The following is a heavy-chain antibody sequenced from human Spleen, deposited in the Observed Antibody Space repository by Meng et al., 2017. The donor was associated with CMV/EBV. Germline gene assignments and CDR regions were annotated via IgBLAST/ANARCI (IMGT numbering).Heavy chain of an antibody. CDR3: ARSKSLYTPIDY. CDR2: MNPNSGNT. J-gene: IGHJ4*02. CDR1: GYTFTSYD. V-gene: IGHV1-8*01. D-gene: IGHD2-2*02. Sequence: ASVKDSCKASGYTFTSYDINWVRQATGQGLEWMGWMNPNSGNTGYAQKFQGRVTMTRNTSISTAYMELSSLRSEDTAIYYCARSKSLYTPIDYWGQGTLVTVSS.